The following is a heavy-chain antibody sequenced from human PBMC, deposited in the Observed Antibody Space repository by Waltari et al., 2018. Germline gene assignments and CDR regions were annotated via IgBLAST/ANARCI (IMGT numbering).Heavy chain of an antibody. CDR2: IYYSGRT. D-gene: IGHD6-6*01. V-gene: IGHV4-30-4*08. Sequence: QVQLQESGPGLVKPSQTLSLTCTVSGGSISSGDYYWSWIRQPPGKGLEWIGYIYYSGRTYYNPSLKSRVTISGDTSKNQFSLKLGSVTAADTAVYYCARVRGYSSSSEGRYFDYWGQGTLVTVSS. CDR3: ARVRGYSSSSEGRYFDY. CDR1: GGSISSGDYY. J-gene: IGHJ4*02.